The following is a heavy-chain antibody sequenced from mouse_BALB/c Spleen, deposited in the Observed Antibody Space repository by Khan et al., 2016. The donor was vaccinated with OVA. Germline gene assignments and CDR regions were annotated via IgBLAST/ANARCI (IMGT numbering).Heavy chain of an antibody. V-gene: IGHV3-2*02. CDR1: GYSITSDYA. D-gene: IGHD2-4*01. CDR2: ISYSGST. J-gene: IGHJ2*01. CDR3: ARDDYDEGVYFDY. Sequence: EVQLQELGPGLVKPSQSLSLTCTVTGYSITSDYAWNWIRQFPGNKLEWMGYISYSGSTSYNPSLKSRISITRDTSKNQFFLQLNSVTTEDTATYYCARDDYDEGVYFDYWGQGTTLTVSS.